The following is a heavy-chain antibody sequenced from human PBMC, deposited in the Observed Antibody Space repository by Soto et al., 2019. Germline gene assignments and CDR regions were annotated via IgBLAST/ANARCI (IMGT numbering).Heavy chain of an antibody. CDR2: INAGNGNT. V-gene: IGHV1-3*01. D-gene: IGHD6-13*01. CDR1: GYTFTSYA. Sequence: ASVKVSCKASGYTFTSYAMHWVRQAPGQRLEWMGWINAGNGNTKYSQKFQGRVTITRDTSASTAYMELSSLRSEDTAVYYCARSSPPGYSSSWYDYWGQGTLVTVSS. CDR3: ARSSPPGYSSSWYDY. J-gene: IGHJ4*02.